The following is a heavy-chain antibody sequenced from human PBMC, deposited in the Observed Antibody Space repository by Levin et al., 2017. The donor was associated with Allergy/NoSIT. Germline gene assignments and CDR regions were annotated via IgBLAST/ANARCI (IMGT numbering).Heavy chain of an antibody. CDR2: IYYSGST. CDR1: GGSISSYY. V-gene: IGHV4-59*01. CDR3: ARCGHDNYYMDV. Sequence: PSETLSLTCTVSGGSISSYYWSWIRQPPGKGLEWIGYIYYSGSTNYNPSLKSRVTISVDTSKNQFSLKLSSVTAADTAVYYCARCGHDNYYMDVWGKGTTVTVSS. J-gene: IGHJ6*03. D-gene: IGHD3-22*01.